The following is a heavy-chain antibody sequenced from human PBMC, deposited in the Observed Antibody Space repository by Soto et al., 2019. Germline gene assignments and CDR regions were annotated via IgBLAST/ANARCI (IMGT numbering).Heavy chain of an antibody. V-gene: IGHV3-15*04. CDR2: IESKTDGGTT. CDR3: DTDYDASGQLFGYFDF. D-gene: IGHD3-10*01. CDR1: GFTFSNTC. J-gene: IGHJ4*02. Sequence: EVQLVESGGGLVEPGGSLRLSCTASGFTFSNTCMNWVRQAPGKGLEWIGRIESKTDGGTTDYAAPVKGRFTISRDDSKNTLYLQMNSLKAEDTAVYYCDTDYDASGQLFGYFDFWGQGTLAIVSS.